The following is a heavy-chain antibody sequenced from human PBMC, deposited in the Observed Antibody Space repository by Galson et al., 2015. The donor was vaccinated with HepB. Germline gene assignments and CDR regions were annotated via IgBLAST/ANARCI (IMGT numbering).Heavy chain of an antibody. D-gene: IGHD3-10*01. Sequence: SLRLSCAASGFAFDDYTMHWVRQAPGKGLEWLSYITWDSASTFYADSVRGRFTISRDNGKNSLYLQMNSLTTEDTAFYYCAKDHGSYWYDYWGQGTLVTVSS. J-gene: IGHJ4*02. V-gene: IGHV3-43*01. CDR2: ITWDSAST. CDR1: GFAFDDYT. CDR3: AKDHGSYWYDY.